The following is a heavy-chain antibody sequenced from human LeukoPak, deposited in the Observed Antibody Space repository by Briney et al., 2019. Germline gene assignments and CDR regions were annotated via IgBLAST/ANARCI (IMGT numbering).Heavy chain of an antibody. D-gene: IGHD5-12*01. CDR2: INRDGSST. J-gene: IGHJ4*02. V-gene: IGHV3-74*01. CDR3: ARDLEVATGPDY. Sequence: GGSLRLSCGASGFTFSSYWMHWVRQVPGQGLVWVSRINRDGSSTNYADSVKGRFTISRDNAKNTLYLQMSSLRAEDTAVYFCARDLEVATGPDYWGQGTLVTVSS. CDR1: GFTFSSYW.